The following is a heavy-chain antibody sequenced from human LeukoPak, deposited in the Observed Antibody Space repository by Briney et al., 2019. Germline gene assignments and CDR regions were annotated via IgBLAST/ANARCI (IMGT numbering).Heavy chain of an antibody. CDR3: ARDEWVGVRY. Sequence: PSETLSLTCAVSGGSISSNSYYWSWIRQPAGKGLEWIGRIYTSGSTNYNPSLKSRVTMSVDTSKNQFSLKLSSVTAADTAVYYCARDEWVGVRYWGQGTLVTVSS. D-gene: IGHD6-19*01. V-gene: IGHV4-61*02. CDR1: GGSISSNSYY. J-gene: IGHJ4*02. CDR2: IYTSGST.